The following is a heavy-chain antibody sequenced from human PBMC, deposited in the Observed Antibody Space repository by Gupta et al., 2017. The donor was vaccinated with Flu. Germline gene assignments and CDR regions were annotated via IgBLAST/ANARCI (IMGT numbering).Heavy chain of an antibody. J-gene: IGHJ6*02. D-gene: IGHD2-2*01. V-gene: IGHV3-48*03. Sequence: EVQLVESGGGLVQPGGSLRLSCAASGFTFSSYEMNWVRQAPGKGLEWVSYISSSGSTIYYADSVKGRFTISRDNAKNSLYLQMNSLRAEDTAVYYCARMPATIYYYYGMDVWGQGTTVTVSS. CDR3: ARMPATIYYYYGMDV. CDR1: GFTFSSYE. CDR2: ISSSGSTI.